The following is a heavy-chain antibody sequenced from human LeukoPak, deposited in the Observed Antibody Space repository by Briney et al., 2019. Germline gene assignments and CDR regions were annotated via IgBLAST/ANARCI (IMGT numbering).Heavy chain of an antibody. CDR2: ISGSGGST. D-gene: IGHD3-9*01. CDR1: GFTFSSYW. CDR3: ANSRHYDILTGYYYLDY. J-gene: IGHJ4*02. Sequence: GGSLRLSCAASGFTFSSYWMSWVRQAPGKGLEWVSAISGSGGSTYYADSVKGRFTISRDNSKNTLYLQMNSLRAEDTAVYYCANSRHYDILTGYYYLDYWGQGTLVTVSS. V-gene: IGHV3-23*01.